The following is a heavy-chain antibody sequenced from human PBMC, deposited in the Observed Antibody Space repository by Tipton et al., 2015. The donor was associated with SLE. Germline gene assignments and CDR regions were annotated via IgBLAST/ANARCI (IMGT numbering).Heavy chain of an antibody. CDR1: GYTFTSYG. CDR2: ISAYNGNT. Sequence: QLVQSGAEVKKPGASVKVSCKASGYTFTSYGISWVRQAPGQGLEWMGWISAYNGNTNYAQKLQGRVTMTTDTSTSTAYMELRSLRSDDTAVYYCAGVHYGSSGYYPPMDAFDIWGQGTMVTVSS. J-gene: IGHJ3*02. V-gene: IGHV1-18*01. D-gene: IGHD3-22*01. CDR3: AGVHYGSSGYYPPMDAFDI.